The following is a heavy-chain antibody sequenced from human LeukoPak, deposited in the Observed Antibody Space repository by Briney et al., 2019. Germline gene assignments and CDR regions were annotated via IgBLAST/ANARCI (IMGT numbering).Heavy chain of an antibody. CDR2: INWNGGST. V-gene: IGHV3-20*04. D-gene: IGHD1-26*01. CDR1: GFTFDDYG. Sequence: RPGGSLSLSCAASGFTFDDYGMSWVRQAPGKGLEWVSGINWNGGSTGYADSVKGRFTISRDNAKNSLYLQMNSLRAEDTALYYCARAVGATKIETFDYWGQGTLVTVSS. CDR3: ARAVGATKIETFDY. J-gene: IGHJ4*02.